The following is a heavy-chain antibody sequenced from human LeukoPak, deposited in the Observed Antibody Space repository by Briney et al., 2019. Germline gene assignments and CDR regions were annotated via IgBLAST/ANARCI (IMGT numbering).Heavy chain of an antibody. D-gene: IGHD6-13*01. V-gene: IGHV1-18*01. CDR3: AREAHTYSSSSPAREDYYYYGMDV. J-gene: IGHJ6*02. CDR1: GYTFTSYG. Sequence: ASVKVSCKASGYTFTSYGISWVRQAPGQGLEWMGWISAYNGNTNYAQKLQGRVTMTTDTSTSTAYMELRSLRSDDTAVYYCAREAHTYSSSSPAREDYYYYGMDVWGQGTTVTVSS. CDR2: ISAYNGNT.